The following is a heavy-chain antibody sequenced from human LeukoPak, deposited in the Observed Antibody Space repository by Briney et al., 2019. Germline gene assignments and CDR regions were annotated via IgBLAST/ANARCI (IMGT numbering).Heavy chain of an antibody. CDR1: GYSISSGYY. D-gene: IGHD6-13*01. CDR2: IYHSGST. Sequence: TSETLSLTCAVSGYSISSGYYWGWIRQPPGKGLEWIGSIYHSGSTYYNPSLKSRVTISVDTSKNQFSLKLSSVTAADTAVYYCARRSVAAAANYYYYYMDVWDKGTTVTVSS. J-gene: IGHJ6*03. V-gene: IGHV4-38-2*01. CDR3: ARRSVAAAANYYYYYMDV.